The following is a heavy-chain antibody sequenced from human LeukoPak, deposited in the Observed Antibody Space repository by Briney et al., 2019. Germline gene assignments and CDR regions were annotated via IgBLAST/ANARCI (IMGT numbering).Heavy chain of an antibody. CDR1: GFTFSSYA. CDR2: ISYDGSNK. J-gene: IGHJ4*02. Sequence: GGSLRLSCAASGFTFSSYAMHRVRQAPGKGLEWVAVISYDGSNKYYADSVKGRFTISRDNSKNTLYLQMNSLRAEDTAVYYCASLAYSSSNDYWGQGTLVTVSS. V-gene: IGHV3-30*04. D-gene: IGHD6-6*01. CDR3: ASLAYSSSNDY.